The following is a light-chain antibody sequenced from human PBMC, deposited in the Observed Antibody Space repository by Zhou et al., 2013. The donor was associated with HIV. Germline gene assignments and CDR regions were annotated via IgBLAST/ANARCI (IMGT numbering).Light chain of an antibody. CDR2: GAS. CDR1: QDISTY. J-gene: IGKJ1*01. CDR3: QQYNYNSWT. Sequence: IRMTQSPSSFSASTGDRVTISCRASQDISTYVAWYQQKLGKTPRLLIYGASTLQSGVPSRFSGTGSGTDFTLTISCLQSEDFATYYCQQYNYNSWTFGQGTKVEIK. V-gene: IGKV1-8*01.